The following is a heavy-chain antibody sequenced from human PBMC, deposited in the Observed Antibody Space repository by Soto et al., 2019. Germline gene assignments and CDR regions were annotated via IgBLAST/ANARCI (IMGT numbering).Heavy chain of an antibody. D-gene: IGHD6-13*01. CDR3: ARDNGIAGSFDP. V-gene: IGHV3-48*02. J-gene: IGHJ5*02. CDR1: GFTFRSYS. CDR2: ISISGTAI. Sequence: GGFLRLSCAASGFTFRSYSMNWVRQAPGKGLEWVSYISISGTAIYYADSVKGRFTISRDDAKNSLYLQMNSLRDEDTSVYYCARDNGIAGSFDPWGQGALVTVS.